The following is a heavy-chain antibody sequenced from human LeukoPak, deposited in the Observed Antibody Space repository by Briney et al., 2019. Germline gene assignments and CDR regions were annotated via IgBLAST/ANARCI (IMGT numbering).Heavy chain of an antibody. J-gene: IGHJ4*02. CDR3: ARDPPNCGGDCYSGYFDY. CDR2: IIHIFGTA. D-gene: IGHD2-21*02. CDR1: GGTFSSYA. V-gene: IGHV1-69*13. Sequence: SVKVSCKASGGTFSSYAISWVRQAPGQGLEWIGGIIHIFGTANYAQKFQGRVTITADESTSTAYMELSSLRSEDTAVYYCARDPPNCGGDCYSGYFDYWGQGTLVTVSS.